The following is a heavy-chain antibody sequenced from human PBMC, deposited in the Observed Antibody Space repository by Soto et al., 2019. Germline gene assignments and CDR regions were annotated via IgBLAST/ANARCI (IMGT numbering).Heavy chain of an antibody. Sequence: ASVKVSCKASGYTFTSYGISWVRQAPGQGREWMGWISAYNGNTNYAQKLQGRVTMTTDTSTSTAYMELRSLRSDDTAVYYCARVSCSSTSCYSPRYYYYYGMDVWRQGTTVTVSS. J-gene: IGHJ6*02. CDR2: ISAYNGNT. D-gene: IGHD2-2*02. CDR1: GYTFTSYG. V-gene: IGHV1-18*04. CDR3: ARVSCSSTSCYSPRYYYYYGMDV.